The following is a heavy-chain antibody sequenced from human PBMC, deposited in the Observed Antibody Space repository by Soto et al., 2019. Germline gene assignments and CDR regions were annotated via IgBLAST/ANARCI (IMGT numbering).Heavy chain of an antibody. CDR2: MNPNSGNT. Sequence: ASVKGSCKASVYTFTSYDINWVRQATGQGLEWMGWMNPNSGNTGYAQKFQGRVTMTRNTSISTAYMELSSLRSEDTAVYYCARTGVVVPAAIHYYYMDVWGKGTTVTVSS. CDR1: VYTFTSYD. D-gene: IGHD2-2*01. J-gene: IGHJ6*03. V-gene: IGHV1-8*01. CDR3: ARTGVVVPAAIHYYYMDV.